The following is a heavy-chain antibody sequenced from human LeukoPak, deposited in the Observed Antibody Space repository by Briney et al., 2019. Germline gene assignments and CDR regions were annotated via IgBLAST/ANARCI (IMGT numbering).Heavy chain of an antibody. Sequence: PGGSLRLSCAASGFSFSVYEMHWVRQAPGKGLEWISDISSSGSITYYADSVRGRFSTSRDNAKNSLYLQMNSLRAEDTAVYYCTTVTVASNFDYWGQGTLVTVSS. V-gene: IGHV3-48*03. CDR1: GFSFSVYE. CDR3: TTVTVASNFDY. J-gene: IGHJ4*02. CDR2: ISSSGSIT. D-gene: IGHD6-19*01.